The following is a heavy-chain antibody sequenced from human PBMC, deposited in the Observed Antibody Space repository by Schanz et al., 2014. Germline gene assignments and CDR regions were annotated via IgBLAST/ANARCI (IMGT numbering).Heavy chain of an antibody. CDR2: MNPNSGNT. CDR3: ARGFDFWDR. V-gene: IGHV1-8*01. CDR1: GYNITSND. J-gene: IGHJ4*02. D-gene: IGHD3-3*01. Sequence: QLQLVQSGAEVKKPGSSVKVSCKASGYNITSNDVTWVRQATGQGLEWMGWMNPNSGNTGYAQKFQGRVTMTRNTSISTAYMELRSLRSDDTAVYYCARGFDFWDRWGQGTLVIVSS.